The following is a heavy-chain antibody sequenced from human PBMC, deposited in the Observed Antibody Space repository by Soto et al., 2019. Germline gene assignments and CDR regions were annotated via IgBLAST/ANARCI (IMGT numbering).Heavy chain of an antibody. D-gene: IGHD2-15*01. CDR1: GATFSTYT. CDR2: IIPIVDRP. J-gene: IGHJ4*02. V-gene: IGHV1-69*08. Sequence: QVQLVQSGAEVKKPGSSVKVSCKASGATFSTYTINWVRQAPGQGLEWMGRIIPIVDRPNYAQKFQGRVTITADKSSSTAYMELSGLRSQDTAVYYCAREKVVAATNLFDYWGQGTLVTFSS. CDR3: AREKVVAATNLFDY.